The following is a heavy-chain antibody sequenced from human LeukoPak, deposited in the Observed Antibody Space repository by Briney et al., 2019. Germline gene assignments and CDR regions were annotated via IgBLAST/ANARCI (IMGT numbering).Heavy chain of an antibody. CDR3: AKDDAGGRYKD. CDR1: GFTFSSHG. J-gene: IGHJ1*01. V-gene: IGHV3-23*01. CDR2: ISPSGGIT. Sequence: PGGTLRLSCAASGFTFSSHGMNWVRQAPGKGLEWVSGISPSGGITYYTDSVRGRFTISRDNSKNTVSLQMNSLRGDDTAVYYCAKDDAGGRYKDWGQGTLVTVSS. D-gene: IGHD3-16*01.